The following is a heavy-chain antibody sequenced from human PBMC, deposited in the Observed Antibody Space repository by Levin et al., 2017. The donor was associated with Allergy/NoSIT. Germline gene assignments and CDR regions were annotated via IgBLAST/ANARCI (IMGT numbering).Heavy chain of an antibody. CDR1: GFTFDDYA. CDR3: AKELIIAAAGTAGYYYYGMDV. V-gene: IGHV3-9*01. Sequence: GGSLRLSCAASGFTFDDYAMHWVRQAPGKGLEWVSGISWNSGSIGYADSVKGRFTISRDNAKNSLYLQMNSLRAEDTALYYCAKELIIAAAGTAGYYYYGMDVWGQGTTVTVSS. CDR2: ISWNSGSI. J-gene: IGHJ6*02. D-gene: IGHD6-13*01.